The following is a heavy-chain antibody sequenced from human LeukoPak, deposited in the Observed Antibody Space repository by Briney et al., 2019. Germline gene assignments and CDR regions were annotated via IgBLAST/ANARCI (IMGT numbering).Heavy chain of an antibody. CDR2: IIPIFGTA. J-gene: IGHJ6*03. V-gene: IGHV1-69*05. Sequence: SVKLSCNASGGTFSSYAISRVRQPPGQGLEWMGGIIPIFGTANYAQKLQGRVTMTTDISTSTAYMELRSLRSDDTGVYYCARDFGIAAAGTHYYYYMDVWGKGTTVTASS. CDR1: GGTFSSYA. D-gene: IGHD6-13*01. CDR3: ARDFGIAAAGTHYYYYMDV.